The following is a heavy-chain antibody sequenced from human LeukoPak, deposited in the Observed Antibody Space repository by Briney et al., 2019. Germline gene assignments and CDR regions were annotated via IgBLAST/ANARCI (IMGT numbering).Heavy chain of an antibody. CDR3: ARDKAWLDP. J-gene: IGHJ5*02. CDR1: GGSMGSYY. CDR2: IYSAGTT. V-gene: IGHV4-4*07. Sequence: SETLSLTCTVSGGSMGSYYWAWIRQPAGKGLEWIGRIYSAGTTTYNPALKSRVTMSIDMSKNQFSLTLRSMTAADTAVYYCARDKAWLDPWGQGTLVTVSS.